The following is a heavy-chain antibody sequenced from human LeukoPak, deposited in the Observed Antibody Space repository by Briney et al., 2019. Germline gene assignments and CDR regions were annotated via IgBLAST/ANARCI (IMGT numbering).Heavy chain of an antibody. D-gene: IGHD5-24*01. J-gene: IGHJ4*02. CDR3: ARDYGSSPGDY. Sequence: ASVKVSCQASGYTFSPYYLHWVRQAPGQGLEWMGWVNAYNGDTNYAENFQDRVTMTRDPSITTSFMELTRLTSDDTAIYYCARDYGSSPGDYWGQGTLVTVSS. V-gene: IGHV1-2*02. CDR2: VNAYNGDT. CDR1: GYTFSPYY.